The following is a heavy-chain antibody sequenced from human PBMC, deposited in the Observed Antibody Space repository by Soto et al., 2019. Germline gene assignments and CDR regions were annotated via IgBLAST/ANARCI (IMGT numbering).Heavy chain of an antibody. D-gene: IGHD6-19*01. CDR1: GYTFTGYY. CDR3: ATGRIAVAGNPDY. Sequence: ASVKVSCKASGYTFTGYYMHWVRQAPGKGLEWMGGFDPEDGETIYAQKFQGRVTMTEDTSTDTAYMELSSLRSEDTAVYYCATGRIAVAGNPDYWGQGTLVTVSS. V-gene: IGHV1-24*01. J-gene: IGHJ4*02. CDR2: FDPEDGET.